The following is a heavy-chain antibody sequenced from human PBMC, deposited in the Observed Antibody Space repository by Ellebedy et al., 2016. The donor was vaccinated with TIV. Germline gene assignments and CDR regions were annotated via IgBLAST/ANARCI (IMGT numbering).Heavy chain of an antibody. CDR1: GFTFSSYE. D-gene: IGHD2/OR15-2a*01. J-gene: IGHJ4*02. V-gene: IGHV3-48*03. CDR2: ISSSGSTI. CDR3: ARAHTYFAFDY. Sequence: PGGSLRLSCAASGFTFSSYEMNWVRQAPGKGLEWVSYISSSGSTIYYADSVKGRFTISRDNAKNSLYLQMNSLRAEDTAVYYCARAHTYFAFDYWGQGTLVTVSS.